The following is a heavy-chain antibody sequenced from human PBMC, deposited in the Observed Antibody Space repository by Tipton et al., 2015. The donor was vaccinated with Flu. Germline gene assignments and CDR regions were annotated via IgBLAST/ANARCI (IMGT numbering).Heavy chain of an antibody. CDR3: ARGDYGDYKYV. Sequence: LRLSCTVSGDSISGSYYWGWIRQAPGKGLEWIGNIYHTGSTYHNPSLKSRVTMSVDTSKNQFSLKLSSVTAADTAVYYCARGDYGDYKYVWGQGTTVTVSS. D-gene: IGHD4-17*01. CDR2: IYHTGST. CDR1: GDSISGSYY. J-gene: IGHJ6*03. V-gene: IGHV4-38-2*02.